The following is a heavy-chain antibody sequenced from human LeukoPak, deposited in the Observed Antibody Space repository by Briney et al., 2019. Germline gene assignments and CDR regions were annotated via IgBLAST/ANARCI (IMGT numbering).Heavy chain of an antibody. CDR1: GGSISSYY. Sequence: SETLSLTCTVSGGSISSYYWSWIRQPPGKGLEWIGYIYYSGSANYNPSLMSRVTISVDTSKNQFSLNLSSVTAADTAVYYCARQRGVTRAFDIWGQGTVVTVSS. J-gene: IGHJ3*02. D-gene: IGHD3-10*01. CDR3: ARQRGVTRAFDI. V-gene: IGHV4-59*08. CDR2: IYYSGSA.